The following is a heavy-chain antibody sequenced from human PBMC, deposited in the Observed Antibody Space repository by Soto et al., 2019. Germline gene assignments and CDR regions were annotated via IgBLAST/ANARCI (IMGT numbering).Heavy chain of an antibody. CDR2: ISSGGTST. J-gene: IGHJ4*02. D-gene: IGHD3-3*01. CDR1: GFTFSSYW. CDR3: TSGYYAYYFDY. V-gene: IGHV3-74*01. Sequence: EVQLVESGGGLVQPGGSLRLSCAASGFTFSSYWMHWVRQTPGKGLVWVSRISSGGTSTSYEDSVKGRFTISRDNAKNTLYLQMNSLRAEDTAVYYCTSGYYAYYFDYWGKGTLVTVSS.